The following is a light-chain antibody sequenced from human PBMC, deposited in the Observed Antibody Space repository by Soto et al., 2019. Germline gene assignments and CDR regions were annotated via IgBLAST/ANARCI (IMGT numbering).Light chain of an antibody. V-gene: IGKV1-5*01. CDR2: EAS. Sequence: DIQMTQSPSILSASVGDRVTITCRASQSVSDWLAWYQQKPGKAPKLLIFEASTLARGVPSRFSGSGSGTDFTLTITSLQPDDFAIYYCQHYDSHRVSFGQGTRLETK. CDR1: QSVSDW. CDR3: QHYDSHRVS. J-gene: IGKJ2*01.